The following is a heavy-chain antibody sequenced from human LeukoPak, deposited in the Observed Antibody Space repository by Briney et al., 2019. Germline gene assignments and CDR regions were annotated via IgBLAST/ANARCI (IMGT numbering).Heavy chain of an antibody. CDR1: GFTFSSYW. V-gene: IGHV3-74*01. CDR2: ITSDGSST. J-gene: IGHJ4*02. D-gene: IGHD3-22*01. Sequence: SGGSLRLSCAASGFTFSSYWMHWVRQAPGKWLVWVSSITSDGSSTNYADSVKGRFTISRDNAKNTLYLQMNSLRAEDTAVYYCARANNTRTYYYDSSGNRGYWGQGTLVTVSS. CDR3: ARANNTRTYYYDSSGNRGY.